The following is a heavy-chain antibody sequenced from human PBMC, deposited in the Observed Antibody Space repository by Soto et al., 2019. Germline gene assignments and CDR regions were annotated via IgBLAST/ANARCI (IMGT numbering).Heavy chain of an antibody. V-gene: IGHV1-18*01. CDR3: AMVDVYVTPSPQDV. D-gene: IGHD3-16*01. CDR1: GYTFTRYG. J-gene: IGHJ6*02. CDR2: INTYNGNT. Sequence: QVQLVQSGAEVKNPGASVKVSCKASGYTFTRYGIGWARQAPGQGFEWMGWINTYNGNTNYAKNVQGRVTLTTDTSTSTAYMELRSLRSNDTAIYYCAMVDVYVTPSPQDVWGQGTTVIVSS.